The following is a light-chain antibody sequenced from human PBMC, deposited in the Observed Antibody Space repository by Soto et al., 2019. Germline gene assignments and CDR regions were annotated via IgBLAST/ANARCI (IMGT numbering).Light chain of an antibody. V-gene: IGLV4-69*01. CDR3: QTWGTSLYV. CDR2: LNSDGSH. J-gene: IGLJ1*01. CDR1: SGHSSYA. Sequence: QSVLTQSPSASASLGASVKLTCTLSSGHSSYAIAWHQQQPEKGPRYLMKLNSDGSHSKGDGIPDRFSGSSSGAERYLTISILQSEDEADYYCQTWGTSLYVFGTGTKLTVL.